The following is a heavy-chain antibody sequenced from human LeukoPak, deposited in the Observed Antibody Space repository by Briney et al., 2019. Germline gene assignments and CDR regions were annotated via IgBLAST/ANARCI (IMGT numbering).Heavy chain of an antibody. D-gene: IGHD3-3*01. Sequence: PSETLSLTCAVYGGSFSGYYWSWIRQPPGKGLEWIGEINHSGSTNYNPSLKSRVTISVDTSKNQFSLKLSSVTAADTAVYYCARGARFLEWLLYSNWFDPWGQGTLVTVSS. CDR1: GGSFSGYY. CDR2: INHSGST. J-gene: IGHJ5*02. CDR3: ARGARFLEWLLYSNWFDP. V-gene: IGHV4-34*01.